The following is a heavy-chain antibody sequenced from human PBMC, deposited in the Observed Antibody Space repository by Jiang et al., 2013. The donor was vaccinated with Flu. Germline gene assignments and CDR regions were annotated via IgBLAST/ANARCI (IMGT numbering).Heavy chain of an antibody. J-gene: IGHJ4*02. Sequence: SRDNSKNTLYLQMNSLRAEDTAVYYCAKPGGYYQPTQPNYFDYWGQGTLVTVSS. V-gene: IGHV3-23*01. CDR3: AKPGGYYQPTQPNYFDY. D-gene: IGHD1-26*01.